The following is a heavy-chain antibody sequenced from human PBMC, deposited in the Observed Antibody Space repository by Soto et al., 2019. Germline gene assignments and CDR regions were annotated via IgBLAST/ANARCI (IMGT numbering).Heavy chain of an antibody. D-gene: IGHD5-18*01. CDR3: ARDIRGFSRALDY. CDR2: IHNSGTT. V-gene: IGHV4-61*01. Sequence: SETLSLTCNVSGGSVNSDNYYWTWVRQPPGKGLEWIGNIHNSGTTNYNPSLQNRVTLSIDTSKNQYSLQLTSVTAADAALYYCARDIRGFSRALDYWGRGTPVTVSS. J-gene: IGHJ4*02. CDR1: GGSVNSDNYY.